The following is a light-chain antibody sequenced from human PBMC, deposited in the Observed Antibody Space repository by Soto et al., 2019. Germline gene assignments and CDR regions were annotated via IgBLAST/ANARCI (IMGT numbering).Light chain of an antibody. V-gene: IGKV1-5*01. J-gene: IGKJ1*01. CDR1: QSISSW. Sequence: DIQMTQSPSTLSASVGDRVTITCRASQSISSWLAWYQQKPGKAPKLLIYDASSFDSGVPSRFSGSGSGTEFTLTISSLQPDDFATYYCKKYNSYSPRTFGQGTKVEIK. CDR3: KKYNSYSPRT. CDR2: DAS.